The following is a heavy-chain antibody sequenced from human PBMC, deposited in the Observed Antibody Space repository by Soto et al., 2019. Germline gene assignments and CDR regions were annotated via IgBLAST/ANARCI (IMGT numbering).Heavy chain of an antibody. V-gene: IGHV3-30*18. CDR2: ISYDGSNK. J-gene: IGHJ3*02. CDR1: GFTFSSYG. Sequence: GGSLRLSCAASGFTFSSYGMHWVRQAPGKGLEWVAVISYDGSNKYYADSVKGRFTTSRDNSKNTLYLQMNSLRAEDTAVYYCAKALLRDDAFDIWGQGTMVTVSS. CDR3: AKALLRDDAFDI.